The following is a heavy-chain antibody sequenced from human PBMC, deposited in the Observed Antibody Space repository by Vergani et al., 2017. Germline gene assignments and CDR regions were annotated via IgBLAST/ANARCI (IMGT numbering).Heavy chain of an antibody. Sequence: QVQLVQSGAEVKKPGASVKVSCKASGYTFTSYDINWVRQATGQGLEWMGWMNPNSGNTGYAQKFQGRVTMTRNTSISTAYMEISSLRSEDTSVYYCARCPCYDFWSGYLTARYWFDSWGQGTLVTVSS. D-gene: IGHD3-3*01. CDR3: ARCPCYDFWSGYLTARYWFDS. CDR1: GYTFTSYD. V-gene: IGHV1-8*01. J-gene: IGHJ5*01. CDR2: MNPNSGNT.